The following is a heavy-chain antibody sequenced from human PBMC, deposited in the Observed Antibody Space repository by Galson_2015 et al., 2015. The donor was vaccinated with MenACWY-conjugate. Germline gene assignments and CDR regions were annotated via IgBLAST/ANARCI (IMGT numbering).Heavy chain of an antibody. J-gene: IGHJ4*02. CDR3: ARGKGSGSFPYYFDY. Sequence: SLRLSCAAAGFKFSLYSMNWVRQAPGKGLEWVSSISSGSSYIYYADSVKGRFTISRDNANNSLHLQLNSLRVEDTALYYCARGKGSGSFPYYFDYWGQGVMVAV. V-gene: IGHV3-21*01. CDR1: GFKFSLYS. D-gene: IGHD3-22*01. CDR2: ISSGSSYI.